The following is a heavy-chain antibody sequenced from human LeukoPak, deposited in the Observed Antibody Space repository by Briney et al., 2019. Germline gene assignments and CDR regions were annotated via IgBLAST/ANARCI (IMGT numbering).Heavy chain of an antibody. V-gene: IGHV4-59*01. CDR1: GGSISSYY. D-gene: IGHD6-19*01. CDR2: IYYSGST. J-gene: IGHJ3*02. CDR3: ARGVSSGWKAFDI. Sequence: KPSETLSLTCTVSGGSISSYYWSWIRQPPGKGLEWIGYIYYSGSTNYNPSLKSRVTISVDTSKNQFSLKLSSVTAADTAVYYCARGVSSGWKAFDIWGQGTMVTVSS.